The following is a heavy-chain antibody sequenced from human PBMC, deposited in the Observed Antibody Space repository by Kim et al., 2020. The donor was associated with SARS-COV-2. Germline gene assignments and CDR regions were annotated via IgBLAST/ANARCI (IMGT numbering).Heavy chain of an antibody. J-gene: IGHJ6*02. Sequence: GGSLRLSCSASGFTFSSYAMHWVRQAPGKGLEYVSAISSNGGSTYYADSVKGRFTISRDNSKNTLYLQMSSLRAEDTAVYYCAAIAAAGHYYYGMDVWGQGTTVTVSS. CDR1: GFTFSSYA. CDR2: ISSNGGST. CDR3: AAIAAAGHYYYGMDV. D-gene: IGHD6-13*01. V-gene: IGHV3-64D*09.